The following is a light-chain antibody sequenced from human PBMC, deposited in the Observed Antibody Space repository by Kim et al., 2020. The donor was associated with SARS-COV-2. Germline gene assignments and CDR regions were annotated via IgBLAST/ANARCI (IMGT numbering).Light chain of an antibody. Sequence: ASVEDRITITCRTSQSINNDLNWYQQKPGKAPQLLIYAASTLQSGVPSRFSGSGSGTDFTLTISNLQPEDFATYFCQQGLETPLTFGGGTKVDIK. CDR3: QQGLETPLT. CDR2: AAS. J-gene: IGKJ4*01. V-gene: IGKV1-39*01. CDR1: QSINND.